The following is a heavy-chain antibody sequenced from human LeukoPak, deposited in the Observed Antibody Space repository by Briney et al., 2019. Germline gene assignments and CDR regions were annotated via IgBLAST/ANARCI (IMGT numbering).Heavy chain of an antibody. D-gene: IGHD1-26*01. J-gene: IGHJ4*02. Sequence: AGGSLRLSCAASGFTFNDYYMSWIRQAPGKGLEWISYITSSGSTIYYADSVKGRFTISRDNAKNSLYLQMSSLRAEDTAVYYCAREPVYSGTIPRFGDYWGQGTLVTVSS. CDR2: ITSSGSTI. V-gene: IGHV3-11*01. CDR3: AREPVYSGTIPRFGDY. CDR1: GFTFNDYY.